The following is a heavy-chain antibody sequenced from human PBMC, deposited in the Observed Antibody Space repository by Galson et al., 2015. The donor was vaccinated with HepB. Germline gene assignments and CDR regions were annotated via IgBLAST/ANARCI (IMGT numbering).Heavy chain of an antibody. CDR1: GFTFSDYW. J-gene: IGHJ4*02. CDR3: VGLSSSWSPFDY. D-gene: IGHD6-13*01. CDR2: IKQDGSEK. Sequence: SLSLSCAASGFTFSDYWMSWVRQAPGKGLEWVANIKQDGSEKYYVDSVKGRFTISRDNAKNSLYLQMNSLRAEDTAVYYCVGLSSSWSPFDYWGQGTLVTVSS. V-gene: IGHV3-7*01.